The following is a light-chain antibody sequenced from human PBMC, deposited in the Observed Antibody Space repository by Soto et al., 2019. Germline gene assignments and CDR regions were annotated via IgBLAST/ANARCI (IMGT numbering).Light chain of an antibody. CDR2: GAS. Sequence: EIVMTQSPATLSVSPGERATLSCRASQSVSSNLAWYQQKPGQAPRLLIYGASTRATGIPARFSGSGSGTEFSLTISSLQSEDFAVYYCQQYNNWHPGPFGQGTKLEIK. V-gene: IGKV3-15*01. CDR1: QSVSSN. J-gene: IGKJ2*01. CDR3: QQYNNWHPGP.